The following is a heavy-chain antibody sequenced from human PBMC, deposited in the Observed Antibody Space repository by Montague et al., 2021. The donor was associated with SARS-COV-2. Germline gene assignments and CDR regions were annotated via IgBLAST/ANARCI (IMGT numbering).Heavy chain of an antibody. CDR3: ARALGGIDV. Sequence: TLSLTCAVSGGSFSYGGCFWNWNRQHTGLGLEGKRYNDKSGNTQYDPSLKSRVSLSVDTSKNQLSLTLRSATAADTALYYCARALGGIDVWGQGTTVIVSS. J-gene: IGHJ6*02. CDR2: NDKSGNT. V-gene: IGHV4-31*11. CDR1: GGSFSYGGCF. D-gene: IGHD3-10*01.